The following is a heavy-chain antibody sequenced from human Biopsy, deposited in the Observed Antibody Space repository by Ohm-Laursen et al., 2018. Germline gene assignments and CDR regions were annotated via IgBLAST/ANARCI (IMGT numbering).Heavy chain of an antibody. Sequence: SLRLSCSASGFRFSSHTMSRVRQAPGKGLEWVSSITGGGNYINYADSVRGRFTISRDNSKNSVYLVMSSLRAEDTAVYFCATAAYAPPYFDLWGRGTVVTVSS. CDR2: ITGGGNYI. V-gene: IGHV3-21*06. J-gene: IGHJ4*02. CDR3: ATAAYAPPYFDL. D-gene: IGHD4-17*01. CDR1: GFRFSSHT.